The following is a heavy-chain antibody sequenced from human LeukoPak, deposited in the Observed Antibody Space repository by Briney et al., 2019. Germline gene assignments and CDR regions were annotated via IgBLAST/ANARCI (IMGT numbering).Heavy chain of an antibody. J-gene: IGHJ5*02. D-gene: IGHD6-19*01. V-gene: IGHV3-23*01. CDR2: IRPSGDNT. CDR3: ARVAGWHWFDP. CDR1: GFTFSSYD. Sequence: GGSLGLSCAASGFTFSSYDMTWVRQAPGRGPEWVSSIRPSGDNTYYGDSVKGRFTISRDNSKNTVYPQMNNMRVDDTAVYYCARVAGWHWFDPWGQGTLVTVSS.